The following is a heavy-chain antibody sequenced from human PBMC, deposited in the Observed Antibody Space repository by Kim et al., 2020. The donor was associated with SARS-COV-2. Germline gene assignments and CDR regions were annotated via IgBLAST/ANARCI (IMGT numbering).Heavy chain of an antibody. CDR2: ISSSGSTI. CDR1: GFTFSSYE. CDR3: ASEVAAPYYFDY. J-gene: IGHJ4*02. V-gene: IGHV3-48*03. Sequence: GGSLRLSCAASGFTFSSYEMNWVRQAPGKGLEWVSYISSSGSTIYYADSVKGRFTISRDNAKNSLYLQMNSLRAEDTAVYYCASEVAAPYYFDYWGQGTLGTVSS. D-gene: IGHD6-19*01.